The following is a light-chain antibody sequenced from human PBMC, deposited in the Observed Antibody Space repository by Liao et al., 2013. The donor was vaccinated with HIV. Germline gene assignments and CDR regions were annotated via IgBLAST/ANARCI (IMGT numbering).Light chain of an antibody. CDR1: VLAKKY. Sequence: SYELTQPSSVSVSPGQTARITCSGDVLAKKYARWFQQRPGQSPVLLIYKDSERPSGIPERFSGSNSGNTATLIISRVEAGDEADYYCQVWDSNNDHPYVFGTGTKVTVL. CDR3: QVWDSNNDHPYV. J-gene: IGLJ1*01. CDR2: KDS. V-gene: IGLV3-27*01.